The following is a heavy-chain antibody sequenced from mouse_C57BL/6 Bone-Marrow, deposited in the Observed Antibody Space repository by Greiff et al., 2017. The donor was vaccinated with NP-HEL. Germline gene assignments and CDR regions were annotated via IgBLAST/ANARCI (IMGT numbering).Heavy chain of an antibody. J-gene: IGHJ1*03. CDR2: IDPSASYT. CDR1: GYTFTSYW. Sequence: QVQLQQPGAELVMPGASVKLSCKASGYTFTSYWMHWVKQRPGQGLEWIGEIDPSASYTNYNQKFKGKSTLTVDKSSSTAYMQLSSLTSEDSAVYYCARGAYYYGSWYFDVWGTGTTVTVSS. CDR3: ARGAYYYGSWYFDV. D-gene: IGHD1-1*01. V-gene: IGHV1-69*01.